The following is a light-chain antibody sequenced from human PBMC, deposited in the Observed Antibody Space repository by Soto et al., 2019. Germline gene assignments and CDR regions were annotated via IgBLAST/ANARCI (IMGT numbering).Light chain of an antibody. Sequence: QSVLTQPASVSGSPGHSITISCTENSSDVGGYNYVSWYQQHPGKAPKLMIYDVSNRPSGVSNRFSGSKSGNTASLTISGLQAEDEADYYCSSYTSSSTSYVFGTGTKVNVL. CDR3: SSYTSSSTSYV. V-gene: IGLV2-14*01. J-gene: IGLJ1*01. CDR1: SSDVGGYNY. CDR2: DVS.